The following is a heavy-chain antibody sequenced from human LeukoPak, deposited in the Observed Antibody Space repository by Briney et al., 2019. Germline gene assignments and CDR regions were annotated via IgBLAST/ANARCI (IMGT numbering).Heavy chain of an antibody. V-gene: IGHV4-61*02. J-gene: IGHJ4*02. Sequence: KPSETLSLTCTVSGGSISSGSYYWSWIRQPAGKGLEWIGRIYTSGSTNYNPSLKSRVTISVDTSKNQFSLKLSSVTAADTAVYYCARASSLNFDWLLSYFDYWGQGTLVTVSS. D-gene: IGHD3-9*01. CDR1: GGSISSGSYY. CDR3: ARASSLNFDWLLSYFDY. CDR2: IYTSGST.